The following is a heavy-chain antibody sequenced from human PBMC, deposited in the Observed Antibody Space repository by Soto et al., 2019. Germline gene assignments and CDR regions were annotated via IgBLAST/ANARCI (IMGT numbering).Heavy chain of an antibody. CDR1: RYGFTSYG. CDR3: ARDRERFRSGWYGEADY. J-gene: IGHJ4*02. Sequence: ASVKVSSEASRYGFTSYGRSWVRQSPGQGFEWMGWINTSNGNTNYAQKLQGRVTMTTDTSTSTAYMELRSLRPDDTTVYFCARDRERFRSGWYGEADYWGQGTLVTVSS. D-gene: IGHD6-19*01. V-gene: IGHV1-18*01. CDR2: INTSNGNT.